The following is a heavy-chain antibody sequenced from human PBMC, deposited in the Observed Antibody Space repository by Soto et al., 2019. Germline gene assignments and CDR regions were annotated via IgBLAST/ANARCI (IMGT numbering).Heavy chain of an antibody. Sequence: PSETLSLTCTVSGGSISSGGYYWSWIRQHPGKGLEWIGYIYYSGSTYYNPSLKSRVTISVDTSKNQFSLKLSSVTAADTAVYYCARLDVDTALLDYWGQGTLVTVYS. CDR1: GGSISSGGYY. J-gene: IGHJ4*02. CDR3: ARLDVDTALLDY. CDR2: IYYSGST. V-gene: IGHV4-31*03. D-gene: IGHD5-18*01.